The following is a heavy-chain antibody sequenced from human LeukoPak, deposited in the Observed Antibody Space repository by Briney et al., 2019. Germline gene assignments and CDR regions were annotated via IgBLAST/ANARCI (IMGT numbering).Heavy chain of an antibody. CDR1: GFIVSSSY. CDR3: ARDSAFSSYSH. V-gene: IGHV3-53*01. Sequence: PGGSLRLSCTASGFIVSSSYMSWVRQAPGKGPEWVSIIYSDRRTYYAESVKGRFTISRDDSQNMVFLQMDSLRAEDTARYYCARDSAFSSYSHWGQGALVTASS. CDR2: IYSDRRT. J-gene: IGHJ1*01. D-gene: IGHD2-15*01.